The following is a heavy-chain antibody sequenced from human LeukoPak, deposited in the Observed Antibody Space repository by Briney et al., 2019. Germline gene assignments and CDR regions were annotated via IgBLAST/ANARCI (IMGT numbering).Heavy chain of an antibody. CDR2: INPSGGST. J-gene: IGHJ4*02. CDR1: GYTFTSYY. Sequence: GSSVKVSCKASGYTFTSYYMHWVRQAPGQGLEWMGIINPSGGSTSYAQKFQGRVTMTRDMSTSTVYMELSSLRSEDTAVYYCARDRIDCSGGSCYSPFGFDYWGQGTLVTVSS. D-gene: IGHD2-15*01. CDR3: ARDRIDCSGGSCYSPFGFDY. V-gene: IGHV1-46*01.